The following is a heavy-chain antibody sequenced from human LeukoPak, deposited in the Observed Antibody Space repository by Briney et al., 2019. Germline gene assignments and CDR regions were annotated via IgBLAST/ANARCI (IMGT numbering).Heavy chain of an antibody. Sequence: ASVKVSCKASGYTFTSYGISWVRQAPGQGLEWMGWISDYNGNTNYAQKLQGRVTMPTDTSTSTAYMELRSLRSEDTAVYYCARVRSIAATLGWYFELWGRGTLVTVSS. V-gene: IGHV1-18*01. CDR1: GYTFTSYG. CDR2: ISDYNGNT. CDR3: ARVRSIAATLGWYFEL. J-gene: IGHJ2*01. D-gene: IGHD6-25*01.